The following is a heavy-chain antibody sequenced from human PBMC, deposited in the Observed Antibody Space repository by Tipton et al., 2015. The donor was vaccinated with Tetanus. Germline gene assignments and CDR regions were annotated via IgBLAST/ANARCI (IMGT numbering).Heavy chain of an antibody. V-gene: IGHV3-30-3*01. CDR2: ITFDGSTK. CDR3: VREDGGPTLDSFDS. J-gene: IGHJ4*02. CDR1: GFTFSRYA. D-gene: IGHD3-16*01. Sequence: RSLRLSCAASGFTFSRYAMHWVRQAPGKGLEWVAVITFDGSTKYYADSVKGRFTLSRDNSQNTVHLQMSSLKVEDTAVYYCVREDGGPTLDSFDSWGQGALAIVSA.